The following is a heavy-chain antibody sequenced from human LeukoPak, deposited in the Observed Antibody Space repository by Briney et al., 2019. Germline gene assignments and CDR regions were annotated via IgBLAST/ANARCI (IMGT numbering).Heavy chain of an antibody. Sequence: PGGSLRLSCGASGFTFSTHDMHWVRQAPGKGLEWLAFSLFDGSSTKYADSVKGRFTISRDNSKNTLYLQMNTLRIDDTGVYYCAKQKMSGAYLPDQWGQGIQVTVSS. J-gene: IGHJ4*02. CDR1: GFTFSTHD. CDR2: SLFDGSST. D-gene: IGHD3-10*01. CDR3: AKQKMSGAYLPDQ. V-gene: IGHV3-30*02.